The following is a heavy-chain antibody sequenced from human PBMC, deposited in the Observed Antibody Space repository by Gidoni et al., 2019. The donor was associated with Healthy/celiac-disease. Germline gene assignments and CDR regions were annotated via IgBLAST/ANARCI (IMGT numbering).Heavy chain of an antibody. CDR3: ARDSGGFIVREVYYYYGMDV. CDR1: GYTFTGYY. V-gene: IGHV1-2*02. J-gene: IGHJ6*02. CDR2: INPNSDGT. Sequence: QVQLVQSGAAVKKPGASVKVSCTASGYTFTGYYMHWVGRAPGEGLEWMGWINPNSDGTNYAQKFQGRVTMTRDTSISTAYMELSRLRSDDTAVYYCARDSGGFIVREVYYYYGMDVWGQGTTVTVSS. D-gene: IGHD2-15*01.